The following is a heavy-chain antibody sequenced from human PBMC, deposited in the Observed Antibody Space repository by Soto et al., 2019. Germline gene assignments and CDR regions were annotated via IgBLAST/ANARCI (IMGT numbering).Heavy chain of an antibody. CDR1: GFTFSSYA. D-gene: IGHD6-6*01. CDR3: ARDVYIAARHYYYYYGMDV. Sequence: GGSLRLSCAASGFTFSSYAMHWVRQAPGKGLEWVAVISYDGSNKYYADSVKGRFTISRDNSKNTLYLQMNSLRAEDTAVYYCARDVYIAARHYYYYYGMDVWGQGTTVTVSS. V-gene: IGHV3-30-3*01. J-gene: IGHJ6*02. CDR2: ISYDGSNK.